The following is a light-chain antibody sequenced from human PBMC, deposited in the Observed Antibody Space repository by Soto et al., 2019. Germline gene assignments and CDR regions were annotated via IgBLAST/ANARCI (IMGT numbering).Light chain of an antibody. V-gene: IGLV2-23*01. CDR2: EGS. J-gene: IGLJ3*02. CDR3: CSYAGDSAWV. CDR1: GSDVGSYKF. Sequence: QSALTQPASVSGSPGQSITISCTGTGSDVGSYKFVSWYQQHPGKAPKLMIYEGSKRPSGVSNRFSGSKSGNTASLTISGLQAEDEADYYCCSYAGDSAWVFGGGTKLTVL.